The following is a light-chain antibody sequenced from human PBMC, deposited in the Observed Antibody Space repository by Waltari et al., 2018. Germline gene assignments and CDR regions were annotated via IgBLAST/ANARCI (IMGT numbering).Light chain of an antibody. CDR2: DAS. V-gene: IGKV1-33*01. CDR3: QRYANLRLT. J-gene: IGKJ4*01. CDR1: QDISNS. Sequence: DIQMTQSPSSLSASVGDRVTITCQASQDISNSLNWYQQRPGKAPKLLIYDASNLETGVPSRFSGSGSGTDFIFTISSLQPEDIATYYCQRYANLRLTFGGGTKVEI.